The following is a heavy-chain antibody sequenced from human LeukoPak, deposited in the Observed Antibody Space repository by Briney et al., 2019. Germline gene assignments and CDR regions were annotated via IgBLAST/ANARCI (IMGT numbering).Heavy chain of an antibody. V-gene: IGHV1-2*02. J-gene: IGHJ6*02. CDR1: GYTFTGYY. CDR3: AREGSTENSYGMDV. D-gene: IGHD2-2*01. CDR2: INPNSGGT. Sequence: ASVKVSCKASGYTFTGYYMHWVRQAPGQGLEWMGWINPNSGGTNYARKFQGRVTMTRDTSISTAYMELSRLRSDDTAVYYCAREGSTENSYGMDVWGQGTTVTVSS.